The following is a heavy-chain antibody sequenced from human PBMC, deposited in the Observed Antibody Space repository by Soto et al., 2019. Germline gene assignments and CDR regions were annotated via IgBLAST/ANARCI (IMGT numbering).Heavy chain of an antibody. CDR3: ALPGIAAAGAYYYDMDV. V-gene: IGHV3-30*03. CDR2: ISYDGSNK. J-gene: IGHJ6*02. Sequence: AGGALRLSCAASGFTFSSYGMHWVRQAPGKGLEWVAVISYDGSNKYYADSVKGRFTISRDNSKNTLYLQMNSLRAEDTAVYYCALPGIAAAGAYYYDMDVWGQGTTVTVSS. CDR1: GFTFSSYG. D-gene: IGHD6-13*01.